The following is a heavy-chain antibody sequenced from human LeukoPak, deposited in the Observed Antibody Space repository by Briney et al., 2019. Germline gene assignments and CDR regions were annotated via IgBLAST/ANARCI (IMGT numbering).Heavy chain of an antibody. CDR3: VRDADGGNSWFDS. CDR1: GFVFSTHS. V-gene: IGHV3-21*01. CDR2: TSSSSGDI. Sequence: GGSLRLSCAAFGFVFSTHSMNWVRQAPGKGLEWVSWTSSSSGDIYYAESVRGRFTISRDDAKNSLYLQMNNVRDEDTAVYYCVRDADGGNSWFDSWGQGTLVTVS. D-gene: IGHD4-23*01. J-gene: IGHJ5*01.